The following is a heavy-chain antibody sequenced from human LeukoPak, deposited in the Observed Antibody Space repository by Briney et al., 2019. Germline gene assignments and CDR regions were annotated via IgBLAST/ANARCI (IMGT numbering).Heavy chain of an antibody. D-gene: IGHD3-10*01. CDR2: IYYSGST. V-gene: IGHV4-59*01. Sequence: SETLSLTCTVSGGSISSYYWSWIRQPPGKGLEWIGYIYYSGSTNYNPSLKSRVTISVDTSKNQFSLKLSSVTAADTAVYYCAREVSVTMVRGNDAFDIWGQGTMVTVSS. CDR1: GGSISSYY. J-gene: IGHJ3*02. CDR3: AREVSVTMVRGNDAFDI.